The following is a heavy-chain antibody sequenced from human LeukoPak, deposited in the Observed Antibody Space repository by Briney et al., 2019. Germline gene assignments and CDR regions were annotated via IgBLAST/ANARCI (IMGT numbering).Heavy chain of an antibody. J-gene: IGHJ4*02. V-gene: IGHV3-23*01. D-gene: IGHD2-15*01. CDR2: ISGSGDAT. CDR1: GFTFSSYV. CDR3: AKGFRDGGFDY. Sequence: PGGSLRLSCAASGFTFSSYVMSWVRQAPGKGLEWVSVISGSGDATHYADSVKGRFTISRDNSKNTLYLQMNSLRADDTAKYYCAKGFRDGGFDYWGRGTLVAVSS.